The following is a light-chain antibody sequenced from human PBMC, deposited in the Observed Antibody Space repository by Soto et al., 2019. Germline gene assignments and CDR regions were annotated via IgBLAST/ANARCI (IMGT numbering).Light chain of an antibody. V-gene: IGLV2-14*01. CDR1: SSDVGAYNY. CDR3: SSFTSSNTVV. J-gene: IGLJ2*01. CDR2: EVS. Sequence: QSALTQPASVSGSPGQSITISCTGTSSDVGAYNYVSWYQQHPGKAPKLMISEVSKRPSGVSNRFSGSKSGNTASLTISGLQDEHEAHYYCSSFTSSNTVVFGGGTKLTVL.